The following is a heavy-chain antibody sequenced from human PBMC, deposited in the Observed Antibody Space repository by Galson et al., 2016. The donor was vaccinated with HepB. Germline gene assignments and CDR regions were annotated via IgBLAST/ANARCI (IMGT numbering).Heavy chain of an antibody. V-gene: IGHV4-59*01. Sequence: SETLSLTCTVSGGPISSYYWSWIRQSPGKGLEWIGYIDYSGSTNYNPSLKSRVTISADMSKNQFSLKLTSVTAADTAFYYCAREEERQLVRRFDPWGQGILVTVSS. CDR3: AREEERQLVRRFDP. CDR1: GGPISSYY. CDR2: IDYSGST. D-gene: IGHD6-13*01. J-gene: IGHJ5*02.